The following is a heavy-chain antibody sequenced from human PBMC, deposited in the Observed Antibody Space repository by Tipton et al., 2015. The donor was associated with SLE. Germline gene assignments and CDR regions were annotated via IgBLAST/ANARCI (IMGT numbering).Heavy chain of an antibody. J-gene: IGHJ4*02. CDR1: GGSIRSGGYF. CDR3: ARVDSGGGDYLLDY. Sequence: TLSLTCTVSGGSIRSGGYFWSWIRQHPGKGLEWIGDIQFSGSTYYNPSLKSRVSISVDTSKNEFSLMLNSVTAADTAVYYCARVDSGGGDYLLDYWGQGTLVTVSS. V-gene: IGHV4-31*03. D-gene: IGHD4-17*01. CDR2: IQFSGST.